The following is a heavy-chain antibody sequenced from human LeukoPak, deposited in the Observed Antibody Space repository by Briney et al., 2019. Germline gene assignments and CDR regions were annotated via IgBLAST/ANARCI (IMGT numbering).Heavy chain of an antibody. CDR2: ISGSGGST. D-gene: IGHD6-13*01. Sequence: PGGSLRLSCAASGFTFSSYAMSWVRQAPGKGLECVSSISGSGGSTNYADSVRGRFTISRDNSKNTLYLQMNSLRAEDTAVYYCARDKAAGPFDYWGQGTLVTVSS. V-gene: IGHV3-23*01. CDR1: GFTFSSYA. J-gene: IGHJ4*02. CDR3: ARDKAAGPFDY.